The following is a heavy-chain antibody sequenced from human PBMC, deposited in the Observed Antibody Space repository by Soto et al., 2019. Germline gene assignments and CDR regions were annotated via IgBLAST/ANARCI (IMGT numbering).Heavy chain of an antibody. Sequence: SETLSLTCTVSGGSISSRDSYWGWIRQPPGKGLEWIGSFHYSGSTYYNPSLKSRVTISVDTSKNQLSLRVTSVTAADTAVYYCARGFGRSHFDYWGQGTLVTVSS. V-gene: IGHV4-39*01. D-gene: IGHD3-16*01. CDR3: ARGFGRSHFDY. CDR1: GGSISSRDSY. J-gene: IGHJ4*02. CDR2: FHYSGST.